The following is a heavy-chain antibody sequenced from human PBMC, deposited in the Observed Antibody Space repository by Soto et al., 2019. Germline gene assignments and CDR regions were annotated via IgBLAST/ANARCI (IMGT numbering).Heavy chain of an antibody. D-gene: IGHD6-19*01. CDR1: GFTFSSYA. Sequence: GGSLRLSCAASGFTFSSYAMSWVRQAPGKGLEWVSAISGSGGSTYYADSVKGRFTISRDNSKNTLYLQMNSLRAEDTAVYYCALRGLGGPYYYYYGMDVWGQGTTVTVSS. V-gene: IGHV3-23*01. CDR2: ISGSGGST. J-gene: IGHJ6*02. CDR3: ALRGLGGPYYYYYGMDV.